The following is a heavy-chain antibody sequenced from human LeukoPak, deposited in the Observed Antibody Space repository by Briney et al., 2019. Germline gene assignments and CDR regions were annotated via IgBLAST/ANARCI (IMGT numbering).Heavy chain of an antibody. D-gene: IGHD4-17*01. CDR1: GYTFTGCY. V-gene: IGHV1-2*02. CDR2: INPNSGGT. Sequence: ASVKVSCKASGYTFTGCYMHWVRQAPGQGLEWMGWINPNSGGTNYAQKFQGRVTMTRDTSISTAYMELRNLRSDDTAVYYCARHHDYGDYVSYYYGMDVWGQGTTVTVS. J-gene: IGHJ6*02. CDR3: ARHHDYGDYVSYYYGMDV.